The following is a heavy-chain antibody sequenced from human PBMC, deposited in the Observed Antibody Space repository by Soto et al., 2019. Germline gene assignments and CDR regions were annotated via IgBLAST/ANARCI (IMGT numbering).Heavy chain of an antibody. CDR2: IWYDGSNK. Sequence: TGGSLRLSCAASGFTFSSYGMHWVRQAPGKGLEWVAVIWYDGSNKYYADYVKGRFTISRDNSKNTLYLQMNSLRAEDTALYYCAKDLRSSPVDKAFDIWGQGTMVTVSS. V-gene: IGHV3-33*06. CDR3: AKDLRSSPVDKAFDI. J-gene: IGHJ3*02. CDR1: GFTFSSYG.